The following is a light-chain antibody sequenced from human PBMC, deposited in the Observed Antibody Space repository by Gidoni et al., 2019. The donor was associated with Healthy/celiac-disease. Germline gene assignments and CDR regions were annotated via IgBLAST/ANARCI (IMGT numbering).Light chain of an antibody. V-gene: IGKV3-20*01. CDR2: GAS. CDR1: QSVSSRY. J-gene: IGKJ3*01. Sequence: EIVLTQSPGTLSLSPGERATLPCRASQSVSSRYLACYPPKPGQAPRLLIYGASSRATGIPDRFSGSGSGTDFTLTISRLEPEDFAVYYCQQYGSSLFTFGPGTKVDIK. CDR3: QQYGSSLFT.